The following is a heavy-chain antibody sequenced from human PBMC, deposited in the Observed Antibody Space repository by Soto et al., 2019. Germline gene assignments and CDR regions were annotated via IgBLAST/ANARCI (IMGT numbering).Heavy chain of an antibody. V-gene: IGHV4-39*01. Sequence: SETLSLTCTVSGGSISSSSYYWGWIRQPPGKGLEWIGSIYYSGSTYYNPSLKSRVTISVDTSKNQFSLKLSSVTAADTAVYYCASLTTAPGGYYDYVWGSYRDFDYWGQGTTVTVSS. CDR2: IYYSGST. CDR3: ASLTTAPGGYYDYVWGSYRDFDY. D-gene: IGHD3-16*02. CDR1: GGSISSSSYY. J-gene: IGHJ4*02.